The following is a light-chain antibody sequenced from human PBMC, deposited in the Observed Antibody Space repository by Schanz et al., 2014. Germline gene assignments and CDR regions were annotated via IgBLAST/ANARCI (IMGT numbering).Light chain of an antibody. J-gene: IGLJ2*01. CDR2: NVN. CDR1: SSDVGSYDY. CDR3: CSYAGSKV. V-gene: IGLV2-11*01. Sequence: QSALIQPPSVSGSPGQSVTISCTGTSSDVGSYDYVSWYQQHPGTVPKPMIYNVNTRPSGVPDRFSGSKSGNTASMTISGLQAEDEADYYCCSYAGSKVFGGGTKLTVL.